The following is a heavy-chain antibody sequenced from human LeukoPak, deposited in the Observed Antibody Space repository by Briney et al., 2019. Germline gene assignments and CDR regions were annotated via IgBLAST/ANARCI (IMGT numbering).Heavy chain of an antibody. CDR1: GFTFSSYS. CDR2: ISSSSSYI. J-gene: IGHJ4*02. CDR3: ARDSEEYTTSSLGY. D-gene: IGHD1-1*01. V-gene: IGHV3-21*01. Sequence: PGGSLRLSCAASGFTFSSYSMNWVRQAPGKGLEWVSSISSSSSYIYYADSVKGRFTISRDNAQNSLYLQMNSLRAEDTAVYYCARDSEEYTTSSLGYWGQGTLVTVSS.